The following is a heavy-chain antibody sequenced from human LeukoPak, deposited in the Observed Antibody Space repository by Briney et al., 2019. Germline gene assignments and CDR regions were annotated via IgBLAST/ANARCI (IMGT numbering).Heavy chain of an antibody. CDR3: ARTMVTRYYFDY. CDR1: GGSISSGGYY. J-gene: IGHJ4*02. D-gene: IGHD5-18*01. V-gene: IGHV4-61*02. Sequence: PSETLSLTCTVSGGSISSGGYYWSWIRQPAGKALEWIGRIYSSGSTNYNPSLKSRVTMSVDTSKNQFSLKLSSVTAADTAVYYCARTMVTRYYFDYWGQGTLVTVSS. CDR2: IYSSGST.